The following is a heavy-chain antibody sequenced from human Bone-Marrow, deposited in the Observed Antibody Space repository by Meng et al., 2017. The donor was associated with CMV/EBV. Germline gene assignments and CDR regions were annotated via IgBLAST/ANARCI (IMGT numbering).Heavy chain of an antibody. Sequence: GGSLRLSCAASGFTFSSYAMSWVRQAPGKGLEWVSAISGSGGSTYYADSVKGRFTISRDNSKNTLYLQMNSLRAEDTAVYYCARAQGSGWLYYYYGMDVWGQGTTVTVSS. J-gene: IGHJ6*02. CDR1: GFTFSSYA. CDR2: ISGSGGST. D-gene: IGHD6-19*01. CDR3: ARAQGSGWLYYYYGMDV. V-gene: IGHV3-23*01.